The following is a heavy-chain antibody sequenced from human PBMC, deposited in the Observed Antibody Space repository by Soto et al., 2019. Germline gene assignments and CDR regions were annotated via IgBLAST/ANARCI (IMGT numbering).Heavy chain of an antibody. CDR3: ARSVEGHFDY. D-gene: IGHD6-19*01. Sequence: EVQLVESGGGLVQPGGSLRLSCAASGFTFSIYRMNWVRQAPGKGLEWFSYITSDTLTIKYTDSVKVRFTISRDNAKNSLYLQMNSLRDEDTAVYFCARSVEGHFDYWGQGTVVTVSS. CDR2: ITSDTLTI. J-gene: IGHJ4*02. CDR1: GFTFSIYR. V-gene: IGHV3-48*02.